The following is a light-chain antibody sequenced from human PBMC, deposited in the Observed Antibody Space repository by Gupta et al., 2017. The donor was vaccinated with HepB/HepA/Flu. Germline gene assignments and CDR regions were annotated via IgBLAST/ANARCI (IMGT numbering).Light chain of an antibody. CDR1: QSVITTSY. CDR2: GAS. J-gene: IGKJ3*01. V-gene: IGKV3-20*01. CDR3: QYYGSSPFFT. Sequence: EIVLTQSPGTLSLSPGERATLSCRASQSVITTSYLAWYQKKPGQAPRLLIYGASSRATGIPDRFSGSGYGTDFTLTISRREPEDFAVYYCQYYGSSPFFTFGHGTKVDIK.